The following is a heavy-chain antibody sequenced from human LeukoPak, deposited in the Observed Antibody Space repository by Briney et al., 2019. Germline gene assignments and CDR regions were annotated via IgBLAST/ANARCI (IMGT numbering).Heavy chain of an antibody. CDR2: MNPNSGNT. CDR3: ARGRRIAARPNYYYYMDV. V-gene: IGHV1-8*01. CDR1: GYTFTSYD. Sequence: ASVKVSCKASGYTFTSYDINWVRQATGQGLEWMGWMNPNSGNTGYAQKFLGRVTMTRNTSISTAYMELSSLISEDTAVYYCARGRRIAARPNYYYYMDVWGKGTTVTVSS. D-gene: IGHD6-6*01. J-gene: IGHJ6*03.